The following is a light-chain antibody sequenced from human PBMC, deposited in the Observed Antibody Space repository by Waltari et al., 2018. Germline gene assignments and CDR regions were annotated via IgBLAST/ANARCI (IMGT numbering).Light chain of an antibody. CDR2: GAS. Sequence: TQSPATLSLSPGERATLSCRASQSVSNDLAWYRQKPGQAPRLLIYGASTRATGIPDRFSGSGSGTEFTLTISSREPEDFAVYYCQKYENSPHSFGQGTKVEIK. V-gene: IGKV3D-15*01. CDR3: QKYENSPHS. CDR1: QSVSND. J-gene: IGKJ2*03.